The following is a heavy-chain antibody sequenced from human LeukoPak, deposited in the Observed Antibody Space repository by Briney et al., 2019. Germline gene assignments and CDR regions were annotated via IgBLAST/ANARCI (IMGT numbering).Heavy chain of an antibody. J-gene: IGHJ4*02. CDR3: ARAMALIVDY. CDR2: IWSDGSNK. Sequence: PGGSLGLSCAASGFTLSSYGMHWVRQAPGKGLEWVAIIWSDGSNKYYADSVKGRFTISRDSSRNTLYLQLNSLRAEDTAVYYCARAMALIVDYWGQGTLVTVSS. CDR1: GFTLSSYG. D-gene: IGHD3-22*01. V-gene: IGHV3-33*01.